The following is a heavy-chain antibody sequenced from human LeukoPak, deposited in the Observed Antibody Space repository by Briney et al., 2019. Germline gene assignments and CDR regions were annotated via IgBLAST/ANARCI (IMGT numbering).Heavy chain of an antibody. CDR2: ISAYNGDT. J-gene: IGHJ4*02. CDR3: AKNSGYCSSSSCYRGGHFDH. CDR1: GYAFTSYG. V-gene: IGHV1-18*01. D-gene: IGHD2-2*02. Sequence: ASVTVSFTASGYAFTSYGISWVRLAPGQGLEWMGWISAYNGDTHYVQKFQGRVTLTTETSTSTAYMELRSLRSDDTAVYYCAKNSGYCSSSSCYRGGHFDHWGQGTLVTVSS.